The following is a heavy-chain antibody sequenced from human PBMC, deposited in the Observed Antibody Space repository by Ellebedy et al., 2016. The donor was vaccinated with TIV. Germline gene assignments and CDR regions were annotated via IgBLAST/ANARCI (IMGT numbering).Heavy chain of an antibody. J-gene: IGHJ6*02. Sequence: SETLSLTCAISGDSVSSNSAAWNWIRQSPSRGLEWLGRTYYRSKWYNDYAVSVKSRITINPDTSKNQFSLQLNSVTPEDTAVYYCARDGYSSSLYYYYGMDVWGQGTTVTVSS. CDR1: GDSVSSNSAA. CDR2: TYYRSKWYN. CDR3: ARDGYSSSLYYYYGMDV. D-gene: IGHD6-13*01. V-gene: IGHV6-1*01.